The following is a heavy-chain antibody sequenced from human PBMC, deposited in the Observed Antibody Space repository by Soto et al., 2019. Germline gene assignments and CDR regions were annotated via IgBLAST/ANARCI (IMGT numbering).Heavy chain of an antibody. J-gene: IGHJ6*03. CDR3: ARAPTSTYCSSTSCYDYYYYMDV. D-gene: IGHD2-2*01. Sequence: EVQLVESGGGLVKPGGSLRLSCAASGLTFSSYSMSWVRQAPGKGPEWVSSISSSSSYIYYADSVKGRFTISRDNAKNSLYLQKNSLRAEDTAVYYCARAPTSTYCSSTSCYDYYYYMDVWGKGTTVTVSS. V-gene: IGHV3-21*01. CDR2: ISSSSSYI. CDR1: GLTFSSYS.